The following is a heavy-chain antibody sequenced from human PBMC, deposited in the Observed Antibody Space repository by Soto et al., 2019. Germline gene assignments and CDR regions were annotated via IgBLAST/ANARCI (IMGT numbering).Heavy chain of an antibody. J-gene: IGHJ6*03. CDR2: IYYSGST. CDR3: ARDQWFGEYYYMDV. CDR1: GGSISSGGYY. V-gene: IGHV4-31*03. Sequence: QVQLQESGPGLVKPSQTLSLTCTVSGGSISSGGYYWSWIRQHPGKGLEWIGYIYYSGSTYYNPSLKSRVTISVDTSKNQFSLNLRSVTAADTAVYYCARDQWFGEYYYMDVWGKGTTVTVSS. D-gene: IGHD3-10*01.